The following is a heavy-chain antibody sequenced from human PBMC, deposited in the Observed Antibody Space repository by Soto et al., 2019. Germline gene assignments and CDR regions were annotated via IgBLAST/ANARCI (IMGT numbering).Heavy chain of an antibody. CDR3: ARDSSGYYYYKRGSYYYGIDV. V-gene: IGHV4-39*01. D-gene: IGHD3-22*01. CDR1: GGSISSSSYY. CDR2: IYYSGST. Sequence: PSETLSLTCTVSGGSISSSSYYWGWIRQPPGKGLEWIGSIYYSGSTYYNPSLKSRVTISVDTSKNQFSLKLSSVTAADTAVYYCARDSSGYYYYKRGSYYYGIDVWGQGTTVTVSS. J-gene: IGHJ6*02.